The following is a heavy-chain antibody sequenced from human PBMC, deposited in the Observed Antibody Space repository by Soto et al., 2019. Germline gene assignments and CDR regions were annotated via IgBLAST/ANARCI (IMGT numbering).Heavy chain of an antibody. D-gene: IGHD3-3*01. CDR2: INSDGSST. Sequence: GGSLRLSCAASGFTFSSYWMHWVRQAPGKGLVWVSRINSDGSSTSYADSVKGRFTISRDNAKNTLYLQMNSLRAEDTAVYYCARDPDDFWSGYYAWFDPWGQGTLVTVSS. CDR1: GFTFSSYW. CDR3: ARDPDDFWSGYYAWFDP. J-gene: IGHJ5*02. V-gene: IGHV3-74*01.